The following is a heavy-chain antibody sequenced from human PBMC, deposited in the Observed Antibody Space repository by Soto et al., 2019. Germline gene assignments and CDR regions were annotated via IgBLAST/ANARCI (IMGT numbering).Heavy chain of an antibody. Sequence: SVKVSCKASGGTLSSYTISWVRQAPGQGLEWMGRIIPILGIANYAQKFQGRVTVTADKSTSTAYMELSSLRSEDTAVYYCAEWLRDNAFDIWGQGTTVTVSS. D-gene: IGHD5-12*01. V-gene: IGHV1-69*02. CDR3: AEWLRDNAFDI. CDR2: IIPILGIA. J-gene: IGHJ3*02. CDR1: GGTLSSYT.